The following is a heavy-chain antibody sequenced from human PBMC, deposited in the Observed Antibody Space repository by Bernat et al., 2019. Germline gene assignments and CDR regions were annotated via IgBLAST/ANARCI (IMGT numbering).Heavy chain of an antibody. CDR1: GFTFISYE. V-gene: IGHV3-48*03. D-gene: IGHD3-22*01. CDR3: ARVQKSYYYDSSGYYYGTSAFDI. J-gene: IGHJ3*02. CDR2: ISSSGSTI. Sequence: EVQLVESGGGLVQPGGSLRLSCAASGFTFISYEMNWVRQAPGKGLEWVSYISSSGSTIYYADSVKGRFTISRDNAKNSLYLQMNSLRAEDTAVYYCARVQKSYYYDSSGYYYGTSAFDIWGQGTMVTVSS.